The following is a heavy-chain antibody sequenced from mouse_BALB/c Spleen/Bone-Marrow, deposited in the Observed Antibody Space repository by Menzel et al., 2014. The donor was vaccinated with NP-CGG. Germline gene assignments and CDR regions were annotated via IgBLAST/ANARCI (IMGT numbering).Heavy chain of an antibody. CDR2: IWGDGST. CDR3: ARSGTDYAMDY. V-gene: IGHV2-6-2*01. CDR1: GFSLTSYG. D-gene: IGHD4-1*01. J-gene: IGHJ4*01. Sequence: VHLVESGPDLVAPSQSLSLTCTVSGFSLTSYGLHWVRQPPGKGLEWLGVIWGDGSTTYNSALKSRLSISKDNSKRQVLLKMNSLQTDDTAMYYCARSGTDYAMDYWGQGTSVTVSS.